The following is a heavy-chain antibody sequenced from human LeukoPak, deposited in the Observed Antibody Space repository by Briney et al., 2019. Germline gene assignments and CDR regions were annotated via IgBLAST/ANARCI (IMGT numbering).Heavy chain of an antibody. D-gene: IGHD4-17*01. J-gene: IGHJ4*02. CDR1: GFTFRDYE. CDR3: AKDPGRDRLRRGNYFDY. Sequence: QPGGSLRLSCAASGFTFRDYEMNWVRQAPGKGLEWVSAISGSGGSTYYADSVKGRFTISRDNSKNTLYLQMNSLRAEDTAVYYCAKDPGRDRLRRGNYFDYWGQGTLVTVSS. V-gene: IGHV3-23*01. CDR2: ISGSGGST.